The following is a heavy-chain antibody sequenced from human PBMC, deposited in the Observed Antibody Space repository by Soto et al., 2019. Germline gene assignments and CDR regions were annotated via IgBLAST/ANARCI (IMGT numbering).Heavy chain of an antibody. J-gene: IGHJ5*02. CDR2: IIPIFGTA. D-gene: IGHD7-27*01. CDR1: GGTFSSYA. Sequence: QVQLVQSGAEVKKPGSSVKVSCKASGGTFSSYAISWVRQAPGQGLEWMGGIIPIFGTANYAQKFQGRVTIPATHSPLSADRELSSLGSEDTAVYYCARSRLLGGSKPWGGWFDPWGQGTLVTVSS. CDR3: ARSRLLGGSKPWGGWFDP. V-gene: IGHV1-69*01.